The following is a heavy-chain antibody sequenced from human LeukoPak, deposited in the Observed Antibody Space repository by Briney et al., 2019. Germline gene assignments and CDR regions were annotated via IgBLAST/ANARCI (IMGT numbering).Heavy chain of an antibody. CDR2: VIPIFGTA. V-gene: IGHV1-69*13. Sequence: SVKVSCKASGGTFSSYAISWVRQAPGQGLEWMGGVIPIFGTANYAQKFQSRVTITADESTSTAYMELSSLRSEDTAVYYCARDRRASWADYYYYMDVWGKGTTVTISS. CDR1: GGTFSSYA. CDR3: ARDRRASWADYYYYMDV. J-gene: IGHJ6*03.